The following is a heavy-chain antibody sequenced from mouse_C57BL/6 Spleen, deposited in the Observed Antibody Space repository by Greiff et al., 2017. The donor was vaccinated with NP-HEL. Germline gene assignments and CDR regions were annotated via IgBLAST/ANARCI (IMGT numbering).Heavy chain of an antibody. D-gene: IGHD1-1*01. Sequence: VQLQQSGAELARPGASVTLSCKASGYTFTDYEMHWVKQTPVHGLEWIGAIDPETGGTAYNQKFKGKAILTADKSSSTAYMELRSLTSEDSAVYYCTRGGLRLTGYFDVWGTGTTVTVSS. CDR1: GYTFTDYE. CDR3: TRGGLRLTGYFDV. CDR2: IDPETGGT. J-gene: IGHJ1*03. V-gene: IGHV1-15*01.